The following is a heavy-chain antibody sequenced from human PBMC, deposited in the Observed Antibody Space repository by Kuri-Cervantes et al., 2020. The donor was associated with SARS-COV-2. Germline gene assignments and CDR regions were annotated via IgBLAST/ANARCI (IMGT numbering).Heavy chain of an antibody. D-gene: IGHD4-23*01. CDR2: ISAYNGNT. Sequence: ASVKVSCKASGYTFTSYGISWVRQAPGQGLEWMGWISAYNGNTNYAQKLQGRVTMTTDTSTSTAYMELRSLRSDDTAVYFCTREAHGGHHDYWGQGTLVTVSS. CDR1: GYTFTSYG. V-gene: IGHV1-18*01. CDR3: TREAHGGHHDY. J-gene: IGHJ4*02.